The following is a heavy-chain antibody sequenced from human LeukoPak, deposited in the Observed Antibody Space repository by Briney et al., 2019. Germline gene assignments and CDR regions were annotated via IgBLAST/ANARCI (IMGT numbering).Heavy chain of an antibody. J-gene: IGHJ5*02. D-gene: IGHD3-3*01. Sequence: ASVKISCKTSGYTFTDYYIHWVRQAPGQGLEWMGWINTKTGRTSFARTFQGRVILTRDPSITTVYMDMAWLTSDDTAIYFCARADFIDAGPYVIAPWGQGTLVTVSS. CDR2: INTKTGRT. V-gene: IGHV1-2*02. CDR3: ARADFIDAGPYVIAP. CDR1: GYTFTDYY.